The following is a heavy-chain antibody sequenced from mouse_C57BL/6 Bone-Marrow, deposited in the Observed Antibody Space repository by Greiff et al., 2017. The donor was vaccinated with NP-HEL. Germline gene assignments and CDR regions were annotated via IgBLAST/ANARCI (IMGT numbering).Heavy chain of an antibody. J-gene: IGHJ3*01. CDR3: ARKACYGGSYEFAY. D-gene: IGHD1-1*01. CDR2: IDPSDSYT. V-gene: IGHV1-50*01. CDR1: GYTFTTYW. Sequence: QVQLQQPGAELVKPGASVKLSCKASGYTFTTYWMQWVKQRPGQGLEWIGEIDPSDSYTNYNQKFKGKATLTVDTSSSTAYMQLSSLTSEDSAVYYWARKACYGGSYEFAYGGQGTRVTVSA.